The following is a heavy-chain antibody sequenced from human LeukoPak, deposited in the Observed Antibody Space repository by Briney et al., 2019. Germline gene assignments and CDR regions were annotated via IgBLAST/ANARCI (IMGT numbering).Heavy chain of an antibody. CDR1: GGSISSYY. CDR3: ASFTLTTVTTFDAFDI. V-gene: IGHV4-59*01. CDR2: IYYSGST. Sequence: SETLSLTCTVSGGSISSYYWSWIRQPPGKGLEWIGYIYYSGSTNYNPSLKSRVTISVDTSKNQFSLKLSSVTAADTAVYYCASFTLTTVTTFDAFDIWGQGTMVTVSS. D-gene: IGHD4-17*01. J-gene: IGHJ3*02.